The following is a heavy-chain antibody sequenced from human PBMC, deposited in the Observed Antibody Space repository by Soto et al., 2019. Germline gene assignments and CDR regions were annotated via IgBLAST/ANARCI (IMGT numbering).Heavy chain of an antibody. CDR3: ARELDYSGLGSYFGK. V-gene: IGHV4-34*02. CDR2: INHSGST. Sequence: QVQLQQWGAGLLKPSETLSLTCAVYGGSFSDYYWSWIRQPPGKGLEWIGEINHSGSTNYNPSLKSRVTISVDTSKNQFSLKLTSVTAADTAVYYCARELDYSGLGSYFGKWGQGTLVTVSS. D-gene: IGHD3-10*01. CDR1: GGSFSDYY. J-gene: IGHJ4*02.